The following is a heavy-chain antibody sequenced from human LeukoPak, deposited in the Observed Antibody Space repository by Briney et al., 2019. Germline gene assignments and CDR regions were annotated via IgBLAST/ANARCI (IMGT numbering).Heavy chain of an antibody. CDR3: ARSPSDYGGNSEEGDAFDI. J-gene: IGHJ3*02. CDR2: IYSGGGT. V-gene: IGHV3-53*05. D-gene: IGHD4-23*01. Sequence: GGSLRLSCAASGSTVSSNYMSWVRQAPGKGLEWVSVIYSGGGTYYADSVTGRFTISRDNSKNTLYLQMDSLRAEDTAVYYCARSPSDYGGNSEEGDAFDIWGQGTMVTVSS. CDR1: GSTVSSNY.